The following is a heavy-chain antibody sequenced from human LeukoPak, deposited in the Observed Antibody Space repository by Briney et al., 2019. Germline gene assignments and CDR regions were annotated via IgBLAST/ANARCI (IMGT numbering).Heavy chain of an antibody. CDR3: AKDGLSGSAQRYYFDY. CDR1: GFTLSNYW. D-gene: IGHD3-22*01. Sequence: PGGSLRLSCAASGFTLSNYWMHWVRQVPGKGLVWVSSINGHGNTTKYADSVKGRFTISRDNSQNSLYLQMNSLRAEDTAVYYCAKDGLSGSAQRYYFDYWGQGTLVTVSS. CDR2: INGHGNTT. J-gene: IGHJ4*02. V-gene: IGHV3-74*01.